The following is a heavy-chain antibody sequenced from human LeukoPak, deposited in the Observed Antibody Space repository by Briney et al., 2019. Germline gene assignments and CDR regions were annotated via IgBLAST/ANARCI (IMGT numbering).Heavy chain of an antibody. CDR1: GYTFTSYG. CDR3: ARDYEFGDPDFDY. D-gene: IGHD3-10*01. Sequence: ASVKVSCKASGYTFTSYGISWVRQAPGQGLEWMGWISAYNGNTNYAQKLQGRVTMTTDTSTSTVYMELRSLRSDDTAVYYCARDYEFGDPDFDYWGQGTLVTVSS. J-gene: IGHJ4*02. CDR2: ISAYNGNT. V-gene: IGHV1-18*01.